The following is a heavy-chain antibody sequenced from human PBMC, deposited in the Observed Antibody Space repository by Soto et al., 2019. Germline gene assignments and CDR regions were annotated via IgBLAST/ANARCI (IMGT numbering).Heavy chain of an antibody. CDR1: GGSLSGYY. V-gene: IGHV4-34*01. D-gene: IGHD5-12*01. Sequence: QVQLQQWGAGLLKPSETLSLNCAVTGGSLSGYYWSWIRQPPGKGLEWIGEVKDGGHTNYSPSLRGRSTLSPATSTTQLTLRLNSVTAADTGVSYCARGQEGVVATHWDQGSLVTVSS. CDR3: ARGQEGVVATH. CDR2: VKDGGHT. J-gene: IGHJ1*01.